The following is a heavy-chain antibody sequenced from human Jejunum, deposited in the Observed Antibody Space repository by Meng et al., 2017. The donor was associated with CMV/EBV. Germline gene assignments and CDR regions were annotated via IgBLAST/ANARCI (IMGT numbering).Heavy chain of an antibody. CDR2: INAYNGDT. V-gene: IGHV1-18*01. Sequence: QGQLVQSGGGVKKPGASVKVSCKASGYTFTNYGITWVRQAPGQGLEWMGWINAYNGDTNYAQTLQGRVTMTTDTSTSTAYMELRSLRSDDTAVYYCARDVVVPAALTVRIDYWGQGTLVTVSS. CDR3: ARDVVVPAALTVRIDY. D-gene: IGHD2-2*01. CDR1: GYTFTNYG. J-gene: IGHJ4*02.